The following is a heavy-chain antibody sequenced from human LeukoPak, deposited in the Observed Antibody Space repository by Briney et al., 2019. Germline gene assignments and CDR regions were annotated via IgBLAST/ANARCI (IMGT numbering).Heavy chain of an antibody. V-gene: IGHV1-69*05. J-gene: IGHJ4*02. D-gene: IGHD3-10*01. CDR2: IIPLFDTV. CDR1: GGTFYNYT. CDR3: ARGEYSMVRGAPD. Sequence: SVKVSCKPSGGTFYNYTISWVRQAPGQGLEWMGGIIPLFDTVNYAQKFQGRVTITTDESTTTAYMDLSSLRYEDTAVYYCARGEYSMVRGAPDWGQGTLVTVSS.